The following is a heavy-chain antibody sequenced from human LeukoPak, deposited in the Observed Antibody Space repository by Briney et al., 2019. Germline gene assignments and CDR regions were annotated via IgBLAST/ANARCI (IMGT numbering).Heavy chain of an antibody. CDR1: GFTFSNYW. CDR3: ARDFQRTVRGLMAN. Sequence: GGSLRLSCAVSGFTFSNYWMSWARQAPGKGLEWVSSISSSSSYIYYADSVKGRFSISRDNAQNSLFLQMNSLRAEDTALYYCARDFQRTVRGLMANWGQGTQVTVSS. J-gene: IGHJ4*02. V-gene: IGHV3-21*06. D-gene: IGHD3-10*01. CDR2: ISSSSSYI.